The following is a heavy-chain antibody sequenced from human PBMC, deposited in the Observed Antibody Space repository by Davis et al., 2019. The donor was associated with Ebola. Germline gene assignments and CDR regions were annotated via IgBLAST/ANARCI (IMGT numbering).Heavy chain of an antibody. V-gene: IGHV4-59*08. CDR2: IYYSGST. Sequence: SETLSLTCSVSGASISSYYWRWIRQPPGKGLEWIGYIYYSGSTNYNPSLKSRVTISVDTSKNQFSLKLSSVTDADTAVYYCARLYSSSWYEGMDVWGQGTTVTVSS. CDR1: GASISSYY. CDR3: ARLYSSSWYEGMDV. J-gene: IGHJ6*02. D-gene: IGHD6-13*01.